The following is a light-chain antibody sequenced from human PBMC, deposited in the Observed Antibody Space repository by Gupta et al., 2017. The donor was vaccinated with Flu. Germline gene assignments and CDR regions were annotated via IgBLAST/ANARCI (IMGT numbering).Light chain of an antibody. CDR3: SSDTSSSNFYV. CDR1: RSDVGRSDS. V-gene: IGLV2-14*01. J-gene: IGLJ1*01. CDR2: DVS. Sequence: SALTQPASVSGSPGQSITISCTGTRSDVGRSDSVSWYQPYPGTAPNLLIYDVSKRPSGVSTRFSGSKYGNTASLTIAGLQAEDETDYYCSSDTSSSNFYVFGTGTKVTVL.